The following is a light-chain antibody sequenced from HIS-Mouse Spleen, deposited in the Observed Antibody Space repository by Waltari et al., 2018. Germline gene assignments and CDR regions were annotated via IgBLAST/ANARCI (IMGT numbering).Light chain of an antibody. Sequence: SYELTQPPSVSVSPGQTARITCSGDALPKKYAYWYQQKSGRAPVLVISEDSKRPAGIPAWFFGSSSWTMATLTISGAQVEDEADYYCYSTDSSGNHRVFGGGTKLTVL. CDR3: YSTDSSGNHRV. V-gene: IGLV3-10*01. CDR2: EDS. CDR1: ALPKKY. J-gene: IGLJ2*01.